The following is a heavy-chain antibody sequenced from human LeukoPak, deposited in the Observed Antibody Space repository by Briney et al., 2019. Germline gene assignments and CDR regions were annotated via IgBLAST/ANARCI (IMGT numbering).Heavy chain of an antibody. CDR1: GFTFSSYS. CDR3: ARDSRKQWLVTDAFDI. CDR2: ISSSSSTI. D-gene: IGHD6-19*01. V-gene: IGHV3-48*01. J-gene: IGHJ3*02. Sequence: GGSLRLSCAASGFTFSSYSMNWVRQAPGKGLEWVSYISSSSSTIYYADSVKGRFTISRDNAKNSLYLQMNSLRAEDTAVYYCARDSRKQWLVTDAFDIWGQGTMVTVSS.